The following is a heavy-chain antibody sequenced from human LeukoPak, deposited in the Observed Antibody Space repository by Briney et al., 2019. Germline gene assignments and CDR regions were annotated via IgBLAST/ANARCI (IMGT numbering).Heavy chain of an antibody. V-gene: IGHV3-53*01. J-gene: IGHJ5*01. CDR3: ARCKGLPFSGSYDS. Sequence: GGSLRLSCAASGFTVSTSYMSWVRQAPGKGLEWVSVIYSSGSTYYADSVKGRFNISRDNSKNTLYLQMNGLRAEDTAVYYCARCKGLPFSGSYDSSGQGTLVTVSS. CDR2: IYSSGST. CDR1: GFTVSTSY. D-gene: IGHD1-26*01.